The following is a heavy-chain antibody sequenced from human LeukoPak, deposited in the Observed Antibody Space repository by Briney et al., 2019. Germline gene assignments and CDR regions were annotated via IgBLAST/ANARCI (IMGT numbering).Heavy chain of an antibody. CDR1: GGSFSGYY. D-gene: IGHD3-22*01. CDR3: AREGSSYDSSTNDAFDI. Sequence: PSETLSLTCVVYGGSFSGYYWSWIRQPPGKGLEWIGSIYYSGSTYYNPSLKSRVTISVDTSKNHFSLKLSSVTAADTAVYYCAREGSSYDSSTNDAFDIWGQGTMVTVSS. CDR2: IYYSGST. J-gene: IGHJ3*02. V-gene: IGHV4-34*01.